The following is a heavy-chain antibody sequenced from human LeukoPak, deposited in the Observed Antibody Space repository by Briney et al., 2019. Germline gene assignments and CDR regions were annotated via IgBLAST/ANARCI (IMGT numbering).Heavy chain of an antibody. J-gene: IGHJ4*02. CDR1: GYTFTSYG. V-gene: IGHV1-46*01. CDR3: ARVGQSRTYYFDY. CDR2: INPSGTT. Sequence: GASVKVSCKASGYTFTSYGISWVRQAPGQGLEWMGIINPSGTTSYAQKFQGRVTMTRDTSTSTVYMEVRSLRSDDTAVYYCARVGQSRTYYFDYWGQGTLVTVSS.